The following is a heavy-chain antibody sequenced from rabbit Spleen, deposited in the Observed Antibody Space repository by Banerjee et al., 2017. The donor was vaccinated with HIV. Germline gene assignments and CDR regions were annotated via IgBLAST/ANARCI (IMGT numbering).Heavy chain of an antibody. CDR2: IDPIFSTT. Sequence: QLEESAGGLVQPGGSLKLSCKASGFTLSSYYMNWVRQAPGKGLEWIGYIDPIFSTTHYANWVNGRFTISSHNAQNTLYLQLNSLTAADTATYFCVRDYRFYFNLWGQGTLVTVS. J-gene: IGHJ4*01. V-gene: IGHV1S7*01. D-gene: IGHD7-1*01. CDR3: VRDYRFYFNL. CDR1: GFTLSSYY.